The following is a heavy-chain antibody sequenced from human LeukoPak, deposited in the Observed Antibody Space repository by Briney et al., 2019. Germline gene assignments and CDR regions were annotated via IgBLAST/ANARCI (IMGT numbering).Heavy chain of an antibody. V-gene: IGHV1-18*01. J-gene: IGHJ5*02. CDR2: ISAYNGNT. Sequence: GASVKVSCKASGYTFTSYGISWVRQAPGQGLEWMGWISAYNGNTNYAQKLQGRVTMTTDTSTSTAYTELRSLRSDDTAVYYCARDLVGYGSGSYCAGTWGQGTLVTVSS. CDR1: GYTFTSYG. D-gene: IGHD3-10*01. CDR3: ARDLVGYGSGSYCAGT.